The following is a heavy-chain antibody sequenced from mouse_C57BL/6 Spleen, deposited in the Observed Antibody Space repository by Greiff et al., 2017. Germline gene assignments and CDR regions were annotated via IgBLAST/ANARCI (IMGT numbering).Heavy chain of an antibody. CDR3: ARRNYGSSYDYFDY. CDR1: GYTFTNYW. J-gene: IGHJ2*01. V-gene: IGHV1-63*01. Sequence: VKLMESGAELVRPGTSVKMSCKASGYTFTNYWIGWAKQRPGHGLEWIGDIYPGGGYTNYNEKFKGKATLTADKSSSTAYMQFSSLTSEDSAIYYCARRNYGSSYDYFDYWGQGTTLTVSS. D-gene: IGHD1-1*01. CDR2: IYPGGGYT.